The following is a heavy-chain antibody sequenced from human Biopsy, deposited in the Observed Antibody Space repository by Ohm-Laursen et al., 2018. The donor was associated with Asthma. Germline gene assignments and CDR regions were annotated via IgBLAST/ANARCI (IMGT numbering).Heavy chain of an antibody. CDR2: ISSDGHNK. J-gene: IGHJ3*02. Sequence: SLRLSCAASGFVFSQSGMHWVRQASGKGLEWVALISSDGHNKYYKDSVKGRFTISRDNSKLRLYLEINSLRVEDSAVYYCARESGQDSGGTGAFDRWGQGIMVAVSS. D-gene: IGHD4-23*01. CDR1: GFVFSQSG. V-gene: IGHV3-30*03. CDR3: ARESGQDSGGTGAFDR.